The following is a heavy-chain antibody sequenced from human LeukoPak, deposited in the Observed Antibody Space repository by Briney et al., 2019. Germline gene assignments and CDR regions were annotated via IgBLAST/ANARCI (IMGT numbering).Heavy chain of an antibody. V-gene: IGHV3-48*04. CDR3: AKSRIVGATELDY. CDR2: ISSSSSTI. D-gene: IGHD1-26*01. J-gene: IGHJ4*02. CDR1: GFTFSSYS. Sequence: GGSLRLSCAASGFTFSSYSMNWVRQAPGKGLEWVSYISSSSSTIYYADSVKGRFTISRDNSKNSLYLQMNSLRTEDTALYYCAKSRIVGATELDYWGQGTLVTVSS.